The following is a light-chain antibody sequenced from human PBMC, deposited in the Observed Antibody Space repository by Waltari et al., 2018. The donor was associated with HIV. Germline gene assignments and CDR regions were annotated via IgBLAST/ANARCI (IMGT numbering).Light chain of an antibody. CDR3: ASNRLDYTLI. CDR1: STDSRFYQY. V-gene: IGLV2-14*03. Sequence: QSALTPPASVSGFLGQSINISCTEISTDSRFYQYVSWYQQYPGKIPRLIIFDINNRPSGVSDHFSGSRSGNSASLTVSGLQSGDEAHYYCASNRLDYTLIFGGGTKLTVL. CDR2: DIN. J-gene: IGLJ2*01.